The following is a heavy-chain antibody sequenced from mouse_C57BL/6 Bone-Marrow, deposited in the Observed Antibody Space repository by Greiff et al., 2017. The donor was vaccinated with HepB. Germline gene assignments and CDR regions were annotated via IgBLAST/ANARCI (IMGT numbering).Heavy chain of an antibody. D-gene: IGHD2-3*01. J-gene: IGHJ3*01. V-gene: IGHV1-69*01. Sequence: VQLQQPGAELVMPGASVKLSCKASGYTFTSYWMHWVKQRPGQGLEWIGEIDPSDSYTNYNQKFKGKSTLTVDKSSSTAYMQLSSLTSEDSAVYYCARSHDGYYIAYWGQGTLVTVSA. CDR1: GYTFTSYW. CDR3: ARSHDGYYIAY. CDR2: IDPSDSYT.